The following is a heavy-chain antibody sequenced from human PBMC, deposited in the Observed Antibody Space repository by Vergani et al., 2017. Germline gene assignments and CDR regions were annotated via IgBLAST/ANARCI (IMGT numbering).Heavy chain of an antibody. CDR3: ARDLIENDTYGRNGY. Sequence: QVQLVQSGAEVKKPGASVKVSCKASGYTFSTYGISWVRQAPGQGLEWMGWISAYNGNTNYPEKFQGRLTMTTDTSTRTAYMELRSLRSDDTAVYYCARDLIENDTYGRNGYWGQGTLVTVSS. CDR1: GYTFSTYG. D-gene: IGHD3-22*01. CDR2: ISAYNGNT. J-gene: IGHJ4*02. V-gene: IGHV1-18*01.